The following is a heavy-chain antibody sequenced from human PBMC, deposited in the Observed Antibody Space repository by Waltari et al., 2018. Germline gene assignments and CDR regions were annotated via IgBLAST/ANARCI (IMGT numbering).Heavy chain of an antibody. D-gene: IGHD2-15*01. CDR2: VRGDGRS. CDR3: ARDRGRGLYLDT. CDR1: GNYMRGPCC. Sequence: QLQLQESGPGLVKPSGTRSLPCAGPGNYMRGPCCLSWVRLSPQRGLEWVGQVRGDGRSNYSPSFASRLTVSLDTSNRQFSLKLTSATVADTAVYYCARDRGRGLYLDTWGPGILVTVSP. J-gene: IGHJ5*02. V-gene: IGHV4-4*02.